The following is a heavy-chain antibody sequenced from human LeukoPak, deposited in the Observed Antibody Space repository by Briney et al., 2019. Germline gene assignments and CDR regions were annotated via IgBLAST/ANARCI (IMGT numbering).Heavy chain of an antibody. J-gene: IGHJ6*03. D-gene: IGHD2-15*01. V-gene: IGHV4-4*07. CDR3: AREFTAQQRIYYYYYYMDV. CDR1: GGSISSYY. CDR2: IYTSGST. Sequence: SETLSLTCTGSGGSISSYYWSWIRQPAGKGLEWIGRIYTSGSTNYNPSLKRRVPMSVDTSKNQFSLKLSSVTAADTAVYYCAREFTAQQRIYYYYYYMDVWGKGTTVTVSS.